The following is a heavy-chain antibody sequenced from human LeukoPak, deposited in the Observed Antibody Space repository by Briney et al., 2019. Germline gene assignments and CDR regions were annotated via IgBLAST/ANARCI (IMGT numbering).Heavy chain of an antibody. Sequence: SETLSLTCTVSGGSISSYYWSWIPQPPGKGLEWIGYIYYSGSTNYNPSLKSRVTISVDTSKNQFSLKLSSVTAADTAVYYCARERYGGYYFDYWGQGTLVTVSS. CDR2: IYYSGST. V-gene: IGHV4-59*01. D-gene: IGHD1-26*01. CDR3: ARERYGGYYFDY. J-gene: IGHJ4*02. CDR1: GGSISSYY.